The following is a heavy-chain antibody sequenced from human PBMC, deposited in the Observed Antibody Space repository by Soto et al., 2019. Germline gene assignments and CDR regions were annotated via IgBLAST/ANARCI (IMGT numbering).Heavy chain of an antibody. V-gene: IGHV3-23*01. CDR1: GFTFRCYV. J-gene: IGHJ4*02. D-gene: IGHD3-10*01. Sequence: EVQLLESGGGLVKPGGSPRLSCAASGFTFRCYVMSWVRQAPGKGLEWLSTITGTGSNTYYADSVRGRFAISRDNSKDTLYLQMDSLGAEDTAVYYCGKMAWLGDLPGHDFWGQGTLVTVSS. CDR2: ITGTGSNT. CDR3: GKMAWLGDLPGHDF.